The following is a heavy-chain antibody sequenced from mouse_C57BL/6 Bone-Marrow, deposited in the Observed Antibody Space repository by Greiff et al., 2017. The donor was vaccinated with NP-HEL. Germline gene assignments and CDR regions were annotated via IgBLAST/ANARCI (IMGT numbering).Heavy chain of an antibody. J-gene: IGHJ4*01. V-gene: IGHV1-19*01. CDR1: GYTFTDYY. Sequence: VQLQQSGPVLVKPGASVKMSCKASGYTFTDYYMNWVKQSHGKSLEWIGVINPYNGGTSYNQKFKGKATLTVDKSSSTAYMELNSLTSEVSAVYYCARPYYYGSSHYWGQGTSVTVSS. CDR3: ARPYYYGSSHY. CDR2: INPYNGGT. D-gene: IGHD1-1*01.